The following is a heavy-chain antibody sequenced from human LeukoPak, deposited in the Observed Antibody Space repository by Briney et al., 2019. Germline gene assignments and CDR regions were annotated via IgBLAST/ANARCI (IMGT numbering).Heavy chain of an antibody. CDR3: ARDRGEQQLAENWFDP. J-gene: IGHJ5*02. CDR1: GGSISSSSYY. Sequence: SETLSLTCTVSGGSISSSSYYWGWIRQPPGKGLEWNGSIYYSGSTYYNPSLKSRVTISVDTSKNQFSLKLSSVTAADTAVYYCARDRGEQQLAENWFDPWRQGTLVTVSS. V-gene: IGHV4-39*07. D-gene: IGHD6-13*01. CDR2: IYYSGST.